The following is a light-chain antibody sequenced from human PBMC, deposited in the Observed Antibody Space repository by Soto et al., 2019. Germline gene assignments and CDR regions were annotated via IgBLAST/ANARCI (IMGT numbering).Light chain of an antibody. CDR2: DTS. V-gene: IGKV3-11*01. J-gene: IGKJ4*01. CDR3: QQRSNWPLT. CDR1: QSVSSY. Sequence: DIVLTQSPATLSFSPGERATRSCRASQSVSSYLGWYQQKRGQTPRLLIYDTSNRATGIPARFSGSGSGTDFTLTISSLEPEDFALYYCQQRSNWPLTFGGGTKVDIK.